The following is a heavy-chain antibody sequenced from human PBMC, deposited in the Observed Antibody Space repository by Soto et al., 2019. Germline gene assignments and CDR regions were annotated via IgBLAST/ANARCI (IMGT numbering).Heavy chain of an antibody. CDR1: GFTFSSYG. V-gene: IGHV3-30*18. D-gene: IGHD5-18*01. CDR2: ISYDGSNK. Sequence: PGGSLRLSCPASGFTFSSYGMHWVRQAPGKGLEWMAVISYDGSNKNYADKVKGRVTITRDNSKNTLYLQMNSLRAEDTAVYYCAKDLRGYSYGYYGMDVWGQGTTVTVSS. J-gene: IGHJ6*02. CDR3: AKDLRGYSYGYYGMDV.